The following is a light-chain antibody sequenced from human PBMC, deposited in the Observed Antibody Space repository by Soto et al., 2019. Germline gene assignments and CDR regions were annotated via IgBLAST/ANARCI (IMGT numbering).Light chain of an antibody. CDR1: QSVSSN. CDR3: QQYNNWYT. CDR2: GAS. V-gene: IGKV3-15*01. Sequence: EIVMTQSPATLSVSPGERATLSCRASQSVSSNLAWYQQKPGRAPRLLIYGASTRATGIPARFSGSGSGTEFTLTISSLQSEDFAVYYCQQYNNWYTFGQGTKV. J-gene: IGKJ2*01.